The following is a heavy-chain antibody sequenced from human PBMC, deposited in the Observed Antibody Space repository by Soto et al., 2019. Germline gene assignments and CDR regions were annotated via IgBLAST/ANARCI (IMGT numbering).Heavy chain of an antibody. CDR2: IYHSGTI. Sequence: PSETLSLTCTVSGGSIGNDDYSWSWVRQPPGKGLEWIGYIYHSGTIYYNPSLTSRVTISVDGSNNQFSLKLTSMTAADTAVYYCATVIPATRYFAYWGQGILVTVSS. J-gene: IGHJ4*02. D-gene: IGHD2-15*01. CDR1: GGSIGNDDYS. CDR3: ATVIPATRYFAY. V-gene: IGHV4-30-2*01.